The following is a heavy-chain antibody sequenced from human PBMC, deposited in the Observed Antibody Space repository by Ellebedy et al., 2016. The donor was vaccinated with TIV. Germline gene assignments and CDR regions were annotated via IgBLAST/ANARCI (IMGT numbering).Heavy chain of an antibody. D-gene: IGHD5-24*01. J-gene: IGHJ4*02. CDR2: FDPEDGET. CDR1: GYTFTSYY. CDR3: ARRQFYMSDY. Sequence: ASVKVSCKASGYTFTSYYMHWVRQAPGKGLEWMGGFDPEDGETIYAQKFQGRVTMTRNTSISTAYMELSSLRSEDTAVYYCARRQFYMSDYWGQGTLVTVSS. V-gene: IGHV1-24*01.